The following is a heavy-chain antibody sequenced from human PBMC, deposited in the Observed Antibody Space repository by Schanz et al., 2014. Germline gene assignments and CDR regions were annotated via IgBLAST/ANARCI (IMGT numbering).Heavy chain of an antibody. Sequence: QVQLVQSGAEVKKPGASVKVSCKASEYSFTSYSMHWVRQAPGQRLEWMGWISAYNGNTKYPQNLQGRVTMTTDTSTSTVYMELRSLRSDDTAVYYCARSAGRDFWSGYYTRFDYWGQGTLVTVSS. CDR1: EYSFTSYS. D-gene: IGHD3-3*01. CDR3: ARSAGRDFWSGYYTRFDY. V-gene: IGHV1-18*01. J-gene: IGHJ4*02. CDR2: ISAYNGNT.